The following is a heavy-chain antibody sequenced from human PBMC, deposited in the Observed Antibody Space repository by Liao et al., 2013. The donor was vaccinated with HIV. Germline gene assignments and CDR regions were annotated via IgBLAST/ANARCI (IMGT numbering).Heavy chain of an antibody. CDR1: GGSITNFY. CDR2: LYYSVNI. Sequence: QVQLQESGPGLVKPSETLSLTCTVSGGSITNFYWSWIRQAPGKGLEFIGYLYYSVNIYYNPSLERRAIISADASKNQFSLKLSSVTAADTAIYYCARTRAQIIRGSSSPFDYWGQGILVTVS. J-gene: IGHJ4*02. V-gene: IGHV4-59*12. D-gene: IGHD3-10*01. CDR3: ARTRAQIIRGSSSPFDY.